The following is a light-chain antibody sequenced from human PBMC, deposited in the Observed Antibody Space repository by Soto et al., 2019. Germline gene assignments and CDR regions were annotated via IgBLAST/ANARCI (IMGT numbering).Light chain of an antibody. CDR1: QDISSH. CDR2: AAS. Sequence: DIQLTQSPSFLSASVGDRVTITGRASQDISSHLAWYQQKPGKAPKLLIYAASTLQSGVPSGFGGSGSGTEFTLTIASLQPQDFATYYCQQVKTYPLTFGGGTKVEIK. J-gene: IGKJ4*01. V-gene: IGKV1-9*01. CDR3: QQVKTYPLT.